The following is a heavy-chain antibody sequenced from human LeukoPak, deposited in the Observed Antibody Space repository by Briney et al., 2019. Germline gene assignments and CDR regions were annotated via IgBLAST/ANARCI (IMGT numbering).Heavy chain of an antibody. V-gene: IGHV3-30*18. CDR2: ISYDGSNK. D-gene: IGHD6-19*01. CDR3: AKDGDRTAVAAIDY. J-gene: IGHJ4*02. CDR1: GFTFSSYG. Sequence: GRSLRLSCAASGFTFSSYGMHWVRQAPGKGLEWVAVISYDGSNKYYADSVKGRFTISRDNSKNTPYLQMNSLRAEDTAVYYCAKDGDRTAVAAIDYWGQGTLVTVSS.